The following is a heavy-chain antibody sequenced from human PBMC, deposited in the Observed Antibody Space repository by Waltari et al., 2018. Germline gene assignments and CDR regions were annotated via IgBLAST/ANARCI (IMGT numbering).Heavy chain of an antibody. J-gene: IGHJ6*03. V-gene: IGHV1-69*15. Sequence: QVQLVQSGAEVKKPGSSVKVSCKASGGTFSSYAISWVRQAPGQGLEWMGRIIPILGTANYAQKFQGRVTITADESTSTAYMELSSLRSEDTAVYYCARRWGSSSGPYYYYMDVWGKGTTVTVSS. CDR2: IIPILGTA. D-gene: IGHD6-6*01. CDR3: ARRWGSSSGPYYYYMDV. CDR1: GGTFSSYA.